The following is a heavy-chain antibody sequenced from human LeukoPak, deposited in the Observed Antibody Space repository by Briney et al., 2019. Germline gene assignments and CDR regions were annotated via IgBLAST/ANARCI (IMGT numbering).Heavy chain of an antibody. D-gene: IGHD4-17*01. CDR3: ARDATVIYYYYYYMDV. V-gene: IGHV4-61*02. Sequence: SQTLSLTCTVSGGSISSGNYYRSWIRQPAGKGLEWIGRIYIGGSTNYNPSLKSRVTISLDTSKNQFSLKLSSVTAADTAVYYCARDATVIYYYYYYMDVWGKGTTVTVSS. CDR2: IYIGGST. J-gene: IGHJ6*03. CDR1: GGSISSGNYY.